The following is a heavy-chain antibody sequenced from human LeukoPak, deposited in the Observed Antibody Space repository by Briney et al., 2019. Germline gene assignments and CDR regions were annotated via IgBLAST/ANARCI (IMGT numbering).Heavy chain of an antibody. CDR3: AKATSSSPGVYYYYYMDV. CDR2: ISASGGST. J-gene: IGHJ6*03. CDR1: GFTFSSYA. Sequence: GGSLRLSCAASGFTFSSYAMSWVRQAPGKGLEWVSAISASGGSTYYADSVKGRFTISRDNSKNTLYLQMNSLRAEDTAVYYCAKATSSSPGVYYYYYMDVWGKGTTVTVSS. V-gene: IGHV3-23*01. D-gene: IGHD6-6*01.